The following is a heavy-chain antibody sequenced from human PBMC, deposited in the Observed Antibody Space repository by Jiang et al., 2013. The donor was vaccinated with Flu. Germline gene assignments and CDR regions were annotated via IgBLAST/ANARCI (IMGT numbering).Heavy chain of an antibody. Sequence: GSGLVKPSETLSLTCTVSGGSISSSSYYWGWIRQPPGKGLEWIGSIYYSGSTYYNPSLKSRVTISVDTSKNQFSLKLSSVTAADTAVYYCARPGWWFGEFSPYYGMDVWGQGTTVTVSS. CDR3: ARPGWWFGEFSPYYGMDV. D-gene: IGHD3-10*01. CDR1: GGSISSSSYY. V-gene: IGHV4-39*01. J-gene: IGHJ6*02. CDR2: IYYSGST.